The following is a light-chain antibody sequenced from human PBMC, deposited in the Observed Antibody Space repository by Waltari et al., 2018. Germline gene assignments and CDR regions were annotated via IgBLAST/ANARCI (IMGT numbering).Light chain of an antibody. CDR2: QAS. Sequence: DIQMTQFPSPLSASVGASVRITCRASQSVYKKLAWYQHKPRTAPKLLITQASNLESGVPSRFSGFGSGKEFTLTISSLQPDDFATYICQQYINHSTFGQGTKVEI. CDR3: QQYINHST. J-gene: IGKJ1*01. V-gene: IGKV1-5*03. CDR1: QSVYKK.